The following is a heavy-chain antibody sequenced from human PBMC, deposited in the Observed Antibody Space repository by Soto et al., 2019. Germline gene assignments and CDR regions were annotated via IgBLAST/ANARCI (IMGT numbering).Heavy chain of an antibody. CDR2: ISSSSSYI. Sequence: GGSLRLSCAASGFTFSSYSMNWVRQAPGKGLEWVSSISSSSSYIYYADSVKGRFTISRDNAKNSLYLQMNSLRAEDTAVYYCARDPDLRFSYFDYWGQGTLVTVSS. D-gene: IGHD3-3*01. V-gene: IGHV3-21*01. J-gene: IGHJ4*02. CDR3: ARDPDLRFSYFDY. CDR1: GFTFSSYS.